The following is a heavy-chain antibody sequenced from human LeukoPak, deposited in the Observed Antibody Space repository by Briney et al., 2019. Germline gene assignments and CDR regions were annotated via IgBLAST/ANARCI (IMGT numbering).Heavy chain of an antibody. CDR2: IYYSGST. V-gene: IGHV4-59*12. CDR3: ARASPRSRDSSGYYSDY. CDR1: GGSISSYY. J-gene: IGHJ4*02. D-gene: IGHD3-22*01. Sequence: PSETLSLTCTVSGGSISSYYWSWIRQPPGKGLEWIGYIYYSGSTNYNPSLKSRVTISVDTSKNQFSLKLSSVTAADTAVYYCARASPRSRDSSGYYSDYWGQGTLVTVSS.